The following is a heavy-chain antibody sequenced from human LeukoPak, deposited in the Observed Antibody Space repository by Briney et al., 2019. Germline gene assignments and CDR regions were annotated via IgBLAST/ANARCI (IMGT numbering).Heavy chain of an antibody. D-gene: IGHD6-6*01. V-gene: IGHV3-53*01. Sequence: GGSLRLSCVASGFTVSSNYMTWVRQAPGKGLEWVSVIYAGSRTHYADSVKGRFTISRDNSKDTLYLQMNNLRAEDTAVYYCARGRLAASTHAIDCWGQGTLVAVSS. J-gene: IGHJ4*02. CDR2: IYAGSRT. CDR3: ARGRLAASTHAIDC. CDR1: GFTVSSNY.